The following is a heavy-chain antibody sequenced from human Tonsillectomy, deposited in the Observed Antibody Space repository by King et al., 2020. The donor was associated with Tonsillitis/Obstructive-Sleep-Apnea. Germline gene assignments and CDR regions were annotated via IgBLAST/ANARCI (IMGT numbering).Heavy chain of an antibody. V-gene: IGHV3-64D*06. Sequence: VQLVESGGGLVQPGGSLRLSCSASGFTFSSYAMHWVRQAPGKGLEYVSAISSNGGSTYYADSVKGRFTISRDNSKNTLYLQMSSLRAEDTAVYYCVSVGFWSGYYTGAEYFQPWGQGTLVTVSS. J-gene: IGHJ1*01. CDR1: GFTFSSYA. CDR3: VSVGFWSGYYTGAEYFQP. CDR2: ISSNGGST. D-gene: IGHD3-3*01.